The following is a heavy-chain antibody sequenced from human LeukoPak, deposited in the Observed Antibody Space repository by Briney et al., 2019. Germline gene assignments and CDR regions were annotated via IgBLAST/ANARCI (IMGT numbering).Heavy chain of an antibody. Sequence: GRSLRLSCAASGFTFSSYGMHWVRQAPGKGLEWVAVIRYDRSNKYYADSVKSRFTISRDNSKNTLYLQMNSLRAENTAVYYCARAVGQQRFDYWGQGTLVTVSS. CDR1: GFTFSSYG. V-gene: IGHV3-33*01. J-gene: IGHJ4*02. CDR3: ARAVGQQRFDY. D-gene: IGHD6-13*01. CDR2: IRYDRSNK.